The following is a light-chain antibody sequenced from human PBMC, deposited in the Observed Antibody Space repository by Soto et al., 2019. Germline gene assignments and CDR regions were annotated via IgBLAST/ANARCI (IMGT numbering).Light chain of an antibody. V-gene: IGLV1-40*01. CDR2: GNS. J-gene: IGLJ2*01. CDR1: SSNIGAGYD. Sequence: QSVLTQSPSVSGAPGQRVTISCTGSSSNIGAGYDVHWYQQLPGTAPKLLIYGNSNRPSGVPDRFSGSKSGTSASLAITGLQAEDEADYYCQSYDRSLSGVVFGGGTKLTVL. CDR3: QSYDRSLSGVV.